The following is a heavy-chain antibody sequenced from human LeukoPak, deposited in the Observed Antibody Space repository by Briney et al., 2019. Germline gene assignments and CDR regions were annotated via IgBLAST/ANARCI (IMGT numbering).Heavy chain of an antibody. J-gene: IGHJ4*02. D-gene: IGHD3-10*01. Sequence: GGSLRLSCAASGFTFSSYWMHWVRQAPGKGLVWVSRINSDGSSTSYADSVKGRFTISRDNAKNTLYVQMNSLRAEDTAVYYSAKGHYYGSGSLDYWGQGTLVTVSS. V-gene: IGHV3-74*01. CDR2: INSDGSST. CDR3: AKGHYYGSGSLDY. CDR1: GFTFSSYW.